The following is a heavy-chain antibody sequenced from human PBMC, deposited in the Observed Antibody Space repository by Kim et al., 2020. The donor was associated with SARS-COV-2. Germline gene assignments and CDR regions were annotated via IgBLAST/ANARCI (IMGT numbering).Heavy chain of an antibody. J-gene: IGHJ4*02. Sequence: SYAQKFRGRVTMTRDTSTSTVYMGLSSLRSEDTAVYYCARPSGNYYYFDYWGQGTLVTVSS. D-gene: IGHD3-10*01. V-gene: IGHV1-46*01. CDR3: ARPSGNYYYFDY.